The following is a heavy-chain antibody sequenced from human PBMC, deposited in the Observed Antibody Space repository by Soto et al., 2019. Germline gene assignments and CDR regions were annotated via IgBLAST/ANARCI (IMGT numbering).Heavy chain of an antibody. CDR1: GGSISSADYY. Sequence: PSACLSLTCTVSGGSISSADYYWSWIRQPPGKGLEWIGYIYYSGSTYYNPSLKSRLTISVDTSKNQFSLRLSSVTAADRAGSYGARGVREGGGSCHQNFWGQETLVTVS. V-gene: IGHV4-30-4*01. CDR2: IYYSGST. CDR3: ARGVREGGGSCHQNF. J-gene: IGHJ4*02. D-gene: IGHD2-15*01.